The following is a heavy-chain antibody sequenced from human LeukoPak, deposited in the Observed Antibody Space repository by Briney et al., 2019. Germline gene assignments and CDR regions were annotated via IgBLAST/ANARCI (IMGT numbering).Heavy chain of an antibody. CDR2: LNPNSGDT. Sequence: ASVKVSCKASGYTFTRYYMHWVRQAPGQGLEWMGWLNPNSGDTNFAQNFEGRVTMTRDTSISTAYMELSSLTSDDTAVYYCARGYCSSTTCYSAFDIWGQGTMVTVSS. CDR1: GYTFTRYY. CDR3: ARGYCSSTTCYSAFDI. J-gene: IGHJ3*02. V-gene: IGHV1-2*02. D-gene: IGHD2-2*01.